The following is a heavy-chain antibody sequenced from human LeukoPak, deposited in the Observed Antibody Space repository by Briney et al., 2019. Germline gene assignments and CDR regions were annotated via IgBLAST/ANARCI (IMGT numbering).Heavy chain of an antibody. J-gene: IGHJ4*02. CDR2: IWYDGSNK. Sequence: PGRSLRLSCAASGFTFSSYAMHWVRQAPGMGLEWVAVIWYDGSNKKYGDSVKGRFSISRDNAKNSLYLQMNSLRAEDTALYHCARVHRNSGGYGYWGQGTLVTVSS. CDR1: GFTFSSYA. D-gene: IGHD3-22*01. V-gene: IGHV3-33*01. CDR3: ARVHRNSGGYGY.